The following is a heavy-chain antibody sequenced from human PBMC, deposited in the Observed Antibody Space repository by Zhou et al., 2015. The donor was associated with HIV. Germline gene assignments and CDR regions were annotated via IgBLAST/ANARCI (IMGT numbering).Heavy chain of an antibody. J-gene: IGHJ2*01. V-gene: IGHV1-69*06. CDR2: IVPFFGTA. CDR3: ARDRGAARPDWRYFDL. Sequence: QVQLVQSGAEVKKPGSSVKVSCKASGGTFSNHGISWVRQAPGQGLEWMGGIVPFFGTANYAQKFQGRVTITADKSTSTAYMELSSLRSEDTAVYYCARDRGAARPDWRYFDLWGRGTLVTVSS. CDR1: GGTFSNHG. D-gene: IGHD6-6*01.